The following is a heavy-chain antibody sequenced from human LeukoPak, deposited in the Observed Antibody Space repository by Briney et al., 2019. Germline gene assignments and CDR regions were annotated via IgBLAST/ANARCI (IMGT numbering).Heavy chain of an antibody. CDR1: GGSFSGYY. CDR2: INHSGST. D-gene: IGHD6-6*01. CDR3: ARLPRGLYSSLLGSWFDP. J-gene: IGHJ5*02. Sequence: TSETLSLTCAVYGGSFSGYYWSWIRQPPGKGLEWIGEINHSGSTNYNPSLKSRVTISVDTSKNQFSLKLSSVTAADTAVYYCARLPRGLYSSLLGSWFDPWGQGTLVTVSS. V-gene: IGHV4-34*01.